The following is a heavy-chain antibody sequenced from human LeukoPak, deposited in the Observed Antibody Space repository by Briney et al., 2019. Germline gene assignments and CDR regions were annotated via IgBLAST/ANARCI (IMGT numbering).Heavy chain of an antibody. Sequence: KPSETLSLTCTVSGGSIDNSHYYWGWIRQPPGEGLEWIASIHYSGSTHYNPSLKSRVTISVDTSKNQFPLKLSSVTAADTAVYYCVRLASGLIDYWGQGTLVTVSS. CDR3: VRLASGLIDY. CDR2: IHYSGST. CDR1: GGSIDNSHYY. J-gene: IGHJ4*02. D-gene: IGHD6-19*01. V-gene: IGHV4-39*01.